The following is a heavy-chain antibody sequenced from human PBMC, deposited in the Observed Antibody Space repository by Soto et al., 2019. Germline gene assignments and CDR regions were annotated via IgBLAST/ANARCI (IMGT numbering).Heavy chain of an antibody. V-gene: IGHV3-23*01. CDR1: GFTFSSYA. Sequence: PVGSLRLSCAASGFTFSSYAMSWVRQAPGKGLEWVSAISGSGGSTYYADSVKGRFTISRDNSKNTLYLQMNSLRAEDTAVYYCARSRARCHDSSGNYFDYWGQGTLVTVSS. CDR3: ARSRARCHDSSGNYFDY. CDR2: ISGSGGST. D-gene: IGHD3-22*01. J-gene: IGHJ4*02.